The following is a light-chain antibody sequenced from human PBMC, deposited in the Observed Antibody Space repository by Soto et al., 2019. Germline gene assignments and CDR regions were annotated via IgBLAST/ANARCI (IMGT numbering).Light chain of an antibody. CDR3: SSYTTSDTVI. CDR2: DVN. CDR1: SSDVGAYNY. J-gene: IGLJ2*01. V-gene: IGLV2-14*03. Sequence: QSALTQPASVSGSPGQSITISCTGTSSDVGAYNYVSWYQQHPGSAPKVMIYDVNNRPSGVSDRCSGSKSGNTASLTISGLPAEDEDTFYCSSYTTSDTVIFGGGTKLTVL.